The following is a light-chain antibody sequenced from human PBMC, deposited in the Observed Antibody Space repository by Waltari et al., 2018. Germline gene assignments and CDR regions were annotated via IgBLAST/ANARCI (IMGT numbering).Light chain of an antibody. J-gene: IGLJ2*01. CDR3: SSYTSSSTVV. V-gene: IGLV2-14*01. Sequence: QSALTQPASVSGSPGQSITIPCTGTSSDVGGYNYVSWYQQHPVKAPKLMIYEVSNRPSGVSNRFSGSKSGNTASLTISGLQAEDEADYYCSSYTSSSTVVFGGGTKLTVL. CDR2: EVS. CDR1: SSDVGGYNY.